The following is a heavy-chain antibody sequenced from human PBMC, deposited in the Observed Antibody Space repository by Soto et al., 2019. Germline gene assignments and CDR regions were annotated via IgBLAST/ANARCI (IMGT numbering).Heavy chain of an antibody. CDR1: GFTFSSYA. J-gene: IGHJ5*01. V-gene: IGHV3-30-3*01. Sequence: PGESLKISCAASGFTFSSYAMHWVRQAPGKGLEWVAVISYDGSNKYYADSVKGRFTISRDNSKNTLYLQMNSLRAEDTELSFRENWF. CDR3: ENWF. CDR2: ISYDGSNK. D-gene: IGHD3-10*01.